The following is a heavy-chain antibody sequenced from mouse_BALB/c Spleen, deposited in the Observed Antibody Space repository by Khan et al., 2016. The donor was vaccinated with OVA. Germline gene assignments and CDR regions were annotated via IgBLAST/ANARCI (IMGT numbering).Heavy chain of an antibody. CDR2: ISYSGNT. J-gene: IGHJ2*01. D-gene: IGHD1-1*01. V-gene: IGHV3-2*02. CDR1: GYSITSDYA. CDR3: ARVYGGDFDY. Sequence: EVQLQESGPGLVKPSQSLSLTCTVTGYSITSDYAWNLIRQFPGNKLECMGYISYSGNTKYNPSLKSRISITRDTSKNQFFLQLNSVTIEDTATYYCARVYGGDFDYWGQGTTLTVSS.